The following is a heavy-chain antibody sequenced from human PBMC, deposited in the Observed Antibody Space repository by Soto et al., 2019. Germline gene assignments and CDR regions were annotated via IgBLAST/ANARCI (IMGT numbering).Heavy chain of an antibody. Sequence: TLRLSCAASGFTFSSYSMNWVRQAPGKGLEWVSSISSSSSYIYYADSVKGRFTISRDNAKNSLYLQMNSLRAEDTAVYYCARRHPIAASGIPTPKQYYGLDFWGRGTTVTVCS. D-gene: IGHD6-13*01. V-gene: IGHV3-21*01. CDR3: ARRHPIAASGIPTPKQYYGLDF. J-gene: IGHJ6*02. CDR2: ISSSSSYI. CDR1: GFTFSSYS.